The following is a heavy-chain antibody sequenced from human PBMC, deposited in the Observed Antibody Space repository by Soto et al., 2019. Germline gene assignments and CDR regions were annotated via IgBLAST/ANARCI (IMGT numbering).Heavy chain of an antibody. CDR1: RFTFSSFA. D-gene: IGHD4-17*01. CDR2: ISISGAGT. CDR3: AKGNYGDYET. V-gene: IGHV3-23*01. Sequence: EEQLLESGGGLVQPGGSLRLSCTASRFTFSSFAMSWVRQAPGKGLEWVSTISISGAGTYYADSVKGRFTISRDIPKNTLNLQMSSLRADDTAVYYCAKGNYGDYETWGQGTLVTVSS. J-gene: IGHJ5*02.